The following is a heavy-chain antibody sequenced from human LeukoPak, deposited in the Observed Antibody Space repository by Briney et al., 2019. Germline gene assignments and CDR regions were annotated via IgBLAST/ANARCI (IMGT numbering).Heavy chain of an antibody. CDR1: GGSFSDFY. V-gene: IGHV4-34*01. J-gene: IGHJ6*03. CDR2: INRGGSI. CDR3: ARAVTALTTTYFYYYHMDV. D-gene: IGHD2-21*02. Sequence: PSETLSLTCAVYGGSFSDFYWTWIRQPPGEGLEWIGEINRGGSINSNPSLKSRVTMSVDTSKNQFSLHLSSVTAADTAAYYCARAVTALTTTYFYYYHMDVWGKGATVTVSS.